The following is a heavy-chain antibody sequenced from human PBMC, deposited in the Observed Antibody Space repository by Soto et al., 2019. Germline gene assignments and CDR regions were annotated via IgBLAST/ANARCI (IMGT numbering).Heavy chain of an antibody. CDR1: GFTFSRAW. CDR3: TTGFSPGAADDVF. CDR2: IKSKIDGGTS. V-gene: IGHV3-15*07. Sequence: EVQLVESGGAFVKPGGSLRLSCAASGFTFSRAWMNWVRQAPGKGVEWVARIKSKIDGGTSDYAAPVKGRFAISRDDSENTLHLQLNSREIDGTGVYYATTGFSPGAADDVFWGQGTLVTVSS. D-gene: IGHD6-25*01. J-gene: IGHJ4*02.